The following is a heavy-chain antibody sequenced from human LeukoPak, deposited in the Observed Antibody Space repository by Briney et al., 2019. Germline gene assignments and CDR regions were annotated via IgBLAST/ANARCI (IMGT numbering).Heavy chain of an antibody. J-gene: IGHJ6*02. CDR2: IYHSGST. CDR1: GGSISSSNW. Sequence: SETLSLTCAVSGGSISSSNWWSWVRQPPGKGLEWIGEIYHSGSTNYNPSLKSRVTISVDKSKNQFSLKLSSVTAADTAVYYCAGVPMVRGVNYYYGMDVWGQGTTVTVSS. D-gene: IGHD3-10*01. CDR3: AGVPMVRGVNYYYGMDV. V-gene: IGHV4-4*02.